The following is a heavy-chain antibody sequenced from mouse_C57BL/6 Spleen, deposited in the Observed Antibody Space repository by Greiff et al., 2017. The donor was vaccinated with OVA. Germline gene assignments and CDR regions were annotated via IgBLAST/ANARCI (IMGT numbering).Heavy chain of an antibody. V-gene: IGHV1-80*01. CDR1: GYAFSSYW. CDR2: FYPGDGDI. CDR3: ARVEDSSGSYAMDY. Sequence: QVQLQQSGAELVKPGAPVKISCKASGYAFSSYWMNWVKQRPGKGLEWIGQFYPGDGDINYNGKFKGKATLTADKYSSTASMQLCSLTSEDSAVYFCARVEDSSGSYAMDYWGQGTSVTVSS. J-gene: IGHJ4*01. D-gene: IGHD3-2*02.